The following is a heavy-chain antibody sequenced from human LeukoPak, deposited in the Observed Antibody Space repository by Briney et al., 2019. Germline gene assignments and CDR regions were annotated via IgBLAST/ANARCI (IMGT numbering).Heavy chain of an antibody. D-gene: IGHD3-16*01. V-gene: IGHV3-30-3*01. J-gene: IGHJ4*02. CDR3: ARDGGRSSEDY. Sequence: ERSLRLSCAASGFPFSSFAMHWVRQAPGKGLEWVAFISYDRSNKYYADSVRGRFSISRDNSKNTLYLQMNSLRTEDTAVYYCARDGGRSSEDYWGQGTLVTVSS. CDR2: ISYDRSNK. CDR1: GFPFSSFA.